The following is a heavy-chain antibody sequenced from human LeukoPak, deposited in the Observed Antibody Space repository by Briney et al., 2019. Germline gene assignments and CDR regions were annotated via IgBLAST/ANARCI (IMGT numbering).Heavy chain of an antibody. V-gene: IGHV4-59*01. Sequence: PSETLPLTCTVSGGSISSYYWSWIRQPPGKGLEWIGYIYYSGSTNYNPSLKSRVTISVDTSKNQFSLKLSSVTAADTAVYYCARSGGSGSYLSWFDPWGQGTLVTVSS. D-gene: IGHD3-10*01. J-gene: IGHJ5*02. CDR1: GGSISSYY. CDR3: ARSGGSGSYLSWFDP. CDR2: IYYSGST.